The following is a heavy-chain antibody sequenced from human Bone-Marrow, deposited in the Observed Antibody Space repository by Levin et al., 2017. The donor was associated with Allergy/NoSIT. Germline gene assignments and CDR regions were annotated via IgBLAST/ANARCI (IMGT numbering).Heavy chain of an antibody. CDR3: AKAKSVAGTDFDY. J-gene: IGHJ4*02. V-gene: IGHV3-23*01. Sequence: GGSLRLSCAASGFTFNSCAMNWVRQAPGKGLEWVSTIRTSGDTTYYADSVKGRFTISRDNSKNTLYLQMNNLRAGDTAVYYCAKAKSVAGTDFDYWGQGTLVTVSS. CDR1: GFTFNSCA. D-gene: IGHD6-19*01. CDR2: IRTSGDTT.